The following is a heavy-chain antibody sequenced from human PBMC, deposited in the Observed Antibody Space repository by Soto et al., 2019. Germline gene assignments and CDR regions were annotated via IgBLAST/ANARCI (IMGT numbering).Heavy chain of an antibody. CDR3: ARCGEDYADYDYFYYYMDV. J-gene: IGHJ6*03. CDR2: IKEDGSEK. V-gene: IGHV3-7*01. Sequence: GGSLRLSCAASGFTFSNYWMSWVRQAPGKGLEWVANIKEDGSEKYYVDSVRGRFTLSRDNAKNSLYLQMNTLRAEDTAVYYCARCGEDYADYDYFYYYMDVWGKGTTVTVSS. D-gene: IGHD4-17*01. CDR1: GFTFSNYW.